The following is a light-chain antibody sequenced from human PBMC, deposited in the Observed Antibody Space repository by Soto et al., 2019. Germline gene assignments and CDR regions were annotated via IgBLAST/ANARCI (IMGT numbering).Light chain of an antibody. CDR3: QQYNHWPRGT. J-gene: IGKJ1*01. Sequence: EIVMTQSPATLSESPGETATLSCRASQSVSFNLAWYQQKPGQAPRLLIYAASTRATGIPVRFSGSGSGTEFTLTISILQPEDSAVYYCQQYNHWPRGTFGQGTKVEIK. V-gene: IGKV3-15*01. CDR1: QSVSFN. CDR2: AAS.